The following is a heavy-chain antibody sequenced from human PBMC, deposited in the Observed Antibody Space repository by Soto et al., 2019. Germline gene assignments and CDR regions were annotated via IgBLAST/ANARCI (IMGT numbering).Heavy chain of an antibody. Sequence: QVQLQESGPGLVKPSETLSPTCTVSGGSISSYYWSWIRQPPGKGLEWIGSIYYSGSTNYSPSLKSRVTISVDTSKNQFSLKLSSVTAADTAVYYCARTYGDYVFDYWGQGTLVTVSS. CDR1: GGSISSYY. CDR3: ARTYGDYVFDY. CDR2: IYYSGST. D-gene: IGHD4-17*01. V-gene: IGHV4-59*01. J-gene: IGHJ4*02.